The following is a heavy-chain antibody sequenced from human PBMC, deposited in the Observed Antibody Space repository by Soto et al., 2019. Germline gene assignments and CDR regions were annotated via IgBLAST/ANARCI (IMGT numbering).Heavy chain of an antibody. CDR2: ISSSSTSI. J-gene: IGHJ1*01. CDR3: AKESQISRSLRGIAAAGTKYFQH. Sequence: PGGSLRLSCAASGFTLSSYSINWVRQAPGKGLEWVSIISSSSTSIYYTDSVKGRFTISRDNSKNTLYLQMNSLRAEDTAVYYCAKESQISRSLRGIAAAGTKYFQHWGQGTLVTVSS. CDR1: GFTLSSYS. D-gene: IGHD6-13*01. V-gene: IGHV3-21*04.